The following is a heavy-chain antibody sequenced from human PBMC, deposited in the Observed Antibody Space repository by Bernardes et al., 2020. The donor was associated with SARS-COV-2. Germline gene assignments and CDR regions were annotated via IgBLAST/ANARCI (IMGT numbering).Heavy chain of an antibody. CDR2: IRTTGNT. V-gene: IGHV4-4*07. J-gene: IGHJ4*02. CDR1: GGSITGYY. D-gene: IGHD5-12*01. Sequence: SETLSLTCPVSGGSITGYYWSWIRQLAGKVLEWIERIRTTGNTNYNPSVTTRVTMAVDTSKNQFSLKVMSVTAADTAVYYCARESGDIVTTTERFDYWGQGTLVIVSS. CDR3: ARESGDIVTTTERFDY.